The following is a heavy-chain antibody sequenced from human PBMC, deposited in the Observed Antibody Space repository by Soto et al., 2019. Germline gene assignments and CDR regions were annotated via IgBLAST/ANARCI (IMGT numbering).Heavy chain of an antibody. CDR1: GFTFSSYA. CDR3: AKDYVVVPAAMLWGDFDI. Sequence: GGSLRLSCAASGFTFSSYAMSWVRQAPGKGLEWVSAISGSGGSTYYADSVKGRFTISRDNSKNTLYLQMNSLRAEDTAVYYCAKDYVVVPAAMLWGDFDIWGQGTMVTVSS. D-gene: IGHD2-2*01. V-gene: IGHV3-23*01. J-gene: IGHJ3*02. CDR2: ISGSGGST.